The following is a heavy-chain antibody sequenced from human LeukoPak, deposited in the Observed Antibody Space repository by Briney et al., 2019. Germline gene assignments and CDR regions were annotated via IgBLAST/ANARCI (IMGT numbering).Heavy chain of an antibody. CDR2: IYYSGST. CDR3: ARLVRAYYSDSSGYYWDY. CDR1: GGSISSYY. D-gene: IGHD3-22*01. V-gene: IGHV4-59*08. Sequence: SETLSLTCTVSGGSISSYYWSWIRQPPGKGLEYIGYIYYSGSTNYNPSLKSRVTISVDTSKNQFSLKLSSVTAADTAVYYCARLVRAYYSDSSGYYWDYWGQGTLVTVSS. J-gene: IGHJ4*02.